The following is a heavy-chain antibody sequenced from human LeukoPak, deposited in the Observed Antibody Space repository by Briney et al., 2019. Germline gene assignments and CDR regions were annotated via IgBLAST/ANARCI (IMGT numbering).Heavy chain of an antibody. CDR1: GGSISSFY. Sequence: SETLSLTCTVSGGSISSFYWSWIRQPAGKGLEWIGRIFTSGSTNYNPSLKSRVTMSVDTSKNQFSLKVNSVTAADTAVYYCARGIVQLWLAIDYWGQGTLVTVSS. J-gene: IGHJ4*02. D-gene: IGHD5-18*01. CDR2: IFTSGST. V-gene: IGHV4-4*07. CDR3: ARGIVQLWLAIDY.